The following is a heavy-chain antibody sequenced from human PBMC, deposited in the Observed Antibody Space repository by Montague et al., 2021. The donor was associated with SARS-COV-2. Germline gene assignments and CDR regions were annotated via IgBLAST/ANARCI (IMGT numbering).Heavy chain of an antibody. Sequence: SETLSLTCIVSGGSFSGYYWSRIRQPPGKGLEWIGYIYHSGTTXXXPSXXXRVTMSLDTSKKQFSLRLSSVTAADTAVYYCARTFLEATMSPPHAFDIWGQGTLVTVSS. CDR3: ARTFLEATMSPPHAFDI. CDR1: GGSFSGYY. V-gene: IGHV4-59*01. D-gene: IGHD3-3*01. CDR2: IYHSGTT. J-gene: IGHJ3*02.